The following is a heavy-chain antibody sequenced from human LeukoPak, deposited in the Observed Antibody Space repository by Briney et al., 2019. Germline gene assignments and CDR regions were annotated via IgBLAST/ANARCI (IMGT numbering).Heavy chain of an antibody. Sequence: GGSLRLSCSVSGFTLSIYWMSWVRQAPAKGLEWVANIKQDGSEEYYADSVKGRFTISRDNARNSLYLQMNSLRAEDTALYYCARWDSGNYYGIGNWGQGTLVTVSS. D-gene: IGHD1-26*01. CDR1: GFTLSIYW. V-gene: IGHV3-7*01. CDR2: IKQDGSEE. J-gene: IGHJ4*02. CDR3: ARWDSGNYYGIGN.